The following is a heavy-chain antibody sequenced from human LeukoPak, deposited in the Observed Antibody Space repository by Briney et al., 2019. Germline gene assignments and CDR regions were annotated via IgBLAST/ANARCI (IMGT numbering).Heavy chain of an antibody. Sequence: SETLSLTCTASGGSISSGSYYWSWIRQPAGKGLEWIGRIYTSGSTNYNPSLKSRVTISVDTSKNQFSLKLSSVTAADTAVYYCAREPDSSGYYLYNWFDPWGQGTLVTVSS. CDR3: AREPDSSGYYLYNWFDP. D-gene: IGHD3-22*01. V-gene: IGHV4-61*02. J-gene: IGHJ5*02. CDR1: GGSISSGSYY. CDR2: IYTSGST.